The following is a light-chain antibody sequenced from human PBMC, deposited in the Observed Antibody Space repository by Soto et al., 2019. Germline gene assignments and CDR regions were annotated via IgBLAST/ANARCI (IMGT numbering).Light chain of an antibody. J-gene: IGLJ2*01. Sequence: QSVLTQPPSASGTPGQRVTISCSGSSSNIGSNTVNWYQQLPGTAPKRLIYSNNQRPSGVPDRFSGSKSGTSASLAISGLQSEDEADDYCAAWDDSLNGVVFGGRTQRT. CDR2: SNN. CDR1: SSNIGSNT. CDR3: AAWDDSLNGVV. V-gene: IGLV1-44*01.